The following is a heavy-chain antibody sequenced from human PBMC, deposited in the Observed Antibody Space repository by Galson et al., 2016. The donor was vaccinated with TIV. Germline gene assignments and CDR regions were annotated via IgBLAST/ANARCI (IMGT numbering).Heavy chain of an antibody. J-gene: IGHJ4*02. CDR1: GFIFTSYW. Sequence: SLRLSCAASGFIFTSYWMTWVRQAPGKGLEWVANIRQDGRETYYVDSGKGRFTISRDNAKNFLYLQMSSLRAEDTAFYYCARDLEGWRRAQYDSWGQGTPVTVSS. CDR2: IRQDGRET. V-gene: IGHV3-7*04. CDR3: ARDLEGWRRAQYDS. D-gene: IGHD6-19*01.